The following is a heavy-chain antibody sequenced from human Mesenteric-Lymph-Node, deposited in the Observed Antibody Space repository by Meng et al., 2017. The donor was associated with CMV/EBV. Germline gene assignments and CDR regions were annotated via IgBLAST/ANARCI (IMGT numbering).Heavy chain of an antibody. CDR2: ITSSSNYI. D-gene: IGHD2-2*02. J-gene: IGHJ6*02. Sequence: GESLKISCVDSGFTFSSYTMNWVRQAPGKGLEWVSSITSSSNYIDYADSVKGRFTISRDNAKNSLYLQMNSLRAEDSAVYYCARDQETVGYCSGTSCYTFYYGMDVWGQGTTVTVSS. CDR1: GFTFSSYT. V-gene: IGHV3-21*01. CDR3: ARDQETVGYCSGTSCYTFYYGMDV.